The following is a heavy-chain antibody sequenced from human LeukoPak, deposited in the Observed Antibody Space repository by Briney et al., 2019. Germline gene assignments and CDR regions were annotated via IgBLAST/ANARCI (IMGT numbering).Heavy chain of an antibody. J-gene: IGHJ5*02. CDR3: AREKGNNWFDP. Sequence: SETLSLTCTASGGSIISSSYYWSWLRQPAGKGLECIGRMHTGGSTNYKPSLKSRVTMSVDTSKNQFFLELRSVTAADTAVYYCAREKGNNWFDPWGQGTLVTVSS. V-gene: IGHV4-61*02. CDR2: MHTGGST. D-gene: IGHD6-13*01. CDR1: GGSIISSSYY.